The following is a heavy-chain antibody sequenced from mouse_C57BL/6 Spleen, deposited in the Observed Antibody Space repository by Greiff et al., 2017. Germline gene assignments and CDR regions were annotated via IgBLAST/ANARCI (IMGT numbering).Heavy chain of an antibody. CDR2: IYTSDSET. Sequence: QVQLQQPGAELVRPGSSVKLSCKASGYTFTSYWMDWVKQRPGQGLEWIGNIYTSDSETHYHQKFKDKATLTVEKSSSTAYMHLSSLTSEDSAVYYCARERLRYFDVWGTGTTVTVSS. D-gene: IGHD6-2*01. CDR1: GYTFTSYW. CDR3: ARERLRYFDV. J-gene: IGHJ1*03. V-gene: IGHV1-61*01.